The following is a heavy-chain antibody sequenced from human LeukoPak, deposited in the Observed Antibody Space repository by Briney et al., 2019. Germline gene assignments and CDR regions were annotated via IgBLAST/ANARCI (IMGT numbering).Heavy chain of an antibody. J-gene: IGHJ4*02. CDR1: GGSISTYY. Sequence: TSETLSLTCTVSGGSISTYYWNWIRQPPGKGLEWIGYVYYSGRTNYNPSLKSRVTISIDTSKSQFSLKLSSVTAADTAVYYCARSDPYGDYPPTKYWGQGALVKFSS. D-gene: IGHD4-17*01. V-gene: IGHV4-59*01. CDR2: VYYSGRT. CDR3: ARSDPYGDYPPTKY.